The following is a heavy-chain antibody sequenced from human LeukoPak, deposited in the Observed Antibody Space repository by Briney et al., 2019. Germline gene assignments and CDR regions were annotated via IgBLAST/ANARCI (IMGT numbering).Heavy chain of an antibody. CDR2: INHSGST. Sequence: SETLSLTCAVYGGSFSGYYWSWIRQPPGKGLEWIGEINHSGSTNYNPSPKSRVTISVDTSKNQFSLKLSSVTAADTAVYYCASEPAAHTPDYWGQGTLVTVSS. CDR3: ASEPAAHTPDY. D-gene: IGHD2-2*01. CDR1: GGSFSGYY. V-gene: IGHV4-34*01. J-gene: IGHJ4*02.